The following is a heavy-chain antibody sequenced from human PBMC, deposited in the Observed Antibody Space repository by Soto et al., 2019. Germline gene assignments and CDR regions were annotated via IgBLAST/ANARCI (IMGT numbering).Heavy chain of an antibody. CDR1: GSPFKNAW. D-gene: IGHD3-10*02. CDR2: IKTKADAGTT. CDR3: TTDGATIFFDP. V-gene: IGHV3-15*01. Sequence: QLVESGGGLLKPGGSLRFSFEASGSPFKNAWMSWVRKAPGRGLEWVGRIKTKADAGTTDYAAPVKGRFTISRDDSKNTLYLQMNSLKNEDTALYFCTTDGATIFFDPRGQGTLVTVSS. J-gene: IGHJ5*02.